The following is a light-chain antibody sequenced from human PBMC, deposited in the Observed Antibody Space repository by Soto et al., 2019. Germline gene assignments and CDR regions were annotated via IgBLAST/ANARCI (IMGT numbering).Light chain of an antibody. CDR3: QQYNRWT. CDR1: QSISSW. V-gene: IGKV1-5*01. CDR2: DAS. J-gene: IGKJ1*01. Sequence: DIQMTLSPSTLSASVGDRVTITCRASQSISSWLAWYQQKPGKAPRLLIYDASSLESGVPSRFSGSGSGTEFTLTISSLQPDDFATYYCQQYNRWTFGQGTKVDIK.